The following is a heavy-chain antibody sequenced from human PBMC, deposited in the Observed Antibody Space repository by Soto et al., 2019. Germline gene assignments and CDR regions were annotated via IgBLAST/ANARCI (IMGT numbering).Heavy chain of an antibody. CDR1: GGSISSSSYY. J-gene: IGHJ4*02. D-gene: IGHD3-16*01. Sequence: SETLSLTCTVSGGSISSSSYYWGLIRQPPGKGLEWIGSIYYSGSTYYNPSLKSRVTISVDTSKNQFSLNLSSVTAADTAVYSCAGNYDYVWGSRRERGWGKGPMVTVSS. V-gene: IGHV4-39*01. CDR3: AGNYDYVWGSRRERG. CDR2: IYYSGST.